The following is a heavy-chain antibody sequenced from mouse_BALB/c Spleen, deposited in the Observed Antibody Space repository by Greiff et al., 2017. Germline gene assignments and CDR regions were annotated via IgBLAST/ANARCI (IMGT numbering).Heavy chain of an antibody. CDR1: GYTFTDYN. Sequence: EVQLKESGPELVKPGASVKISCKASGYTFTDYNMHWVKQSHGKSLEWIGYIYPYNGGTGYNQKFKSKATLTVDNSSSTAYMELRSLTSEDSAVYYCARREDDYDGPFAYWGQGTLVTVSA. CDR3: ARREDDYDGPFAY. J-gene: IGHJ3*01. V-gene: IGHV1S29*02. CDR2: IYPYNGGT. D-gene: IGHD2-4*01.